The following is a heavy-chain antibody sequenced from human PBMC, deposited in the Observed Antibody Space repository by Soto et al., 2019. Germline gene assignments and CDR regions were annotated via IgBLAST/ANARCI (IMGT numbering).Heavy chain of an antibody. J-gene: IGHJ6*02. V-gene: IGHV4-59*01. CDR3: ARENYGFWSGYPYYYYGMDV. D-gene: IGHD3-3*01. Sequence: SETLSLTCTVSGGSISSYYWSWIRQPPGKGLEWIGYIYYSGSTNYNPSLKSRVTISVDTSKNQFSLKLSSVTAADTAVYYCARENYGFWSGYPYYYYGMDVWGQGTTVTAP. CDR1: GGSISSYY. CDR2: IYYSGST.